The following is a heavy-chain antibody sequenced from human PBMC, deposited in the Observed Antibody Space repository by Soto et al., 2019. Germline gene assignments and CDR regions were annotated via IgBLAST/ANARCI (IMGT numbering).Heavy chain of an antibody. CDR3: ARGEGVPRWGSIDY. CDR1: GYTFTGYY. CDR2: INPNSGGT. J-gene: IGHJ4*02. D-gene: IGHD2-21*01. V-gene: IGHV1-2*04. Sequence: ASVKVSCKASGYTFTGYYMHWVRQAPGQGLEWMGWINPNSGGTNYAQKFQGWVTMTRDTSISTAYMELSRLRSDDTAVYYCARGEGVPRWGSIDYWGQGTLVTVSS.